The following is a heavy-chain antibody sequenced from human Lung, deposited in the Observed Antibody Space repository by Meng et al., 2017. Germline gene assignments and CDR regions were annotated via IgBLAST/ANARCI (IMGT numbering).Heavy chain of an antibody. V-gene: IGHV3-21*01. D-gene: IGHD2-15*01. J-gene: IGHJ4*02. CDR3: ARGRVVVAATPSDY. CDR1: GFTFSSYS. CDR2: ISSSSA. Sequence: EVQLVESGGGLVKPGASLSLSCAASGFTFSSYSMNWVRQAPGKGLEWVSSISSSSAYADSVKGRFTISRDNAKNSLYLQMNSLRAEDTAVYYCARGRVVVAATPSDYWGQGTLVTVSS.